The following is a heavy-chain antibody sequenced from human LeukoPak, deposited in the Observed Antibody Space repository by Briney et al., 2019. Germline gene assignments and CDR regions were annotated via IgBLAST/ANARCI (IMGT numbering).Heavy chain of an antibody. CDR1: GDSIISTNW. V-gene: IGHV4-4*02. CDR2: IYHSGTT. CDR3: TRRAPPYYFDS. Sequence: SETLSLTCAVSGDSIISTNWWGWVRLPPGKGLEWIGDIYHSGTTNDNPSLKSRVTMSVDKSKNQFSLKLSSVTAADTAVYYCTRRAPPYYFDSWGQGTLVSVSS. J-gene: IGHJ4*02.